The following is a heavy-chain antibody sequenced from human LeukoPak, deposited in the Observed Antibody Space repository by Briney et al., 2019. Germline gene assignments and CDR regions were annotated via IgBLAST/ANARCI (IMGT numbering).Heavy chain of an antibody. V-gene: IGHV3-23*01. CDR2: ISGSGGST. CDR3: AKDPGIAVAGLFDY. J-gene: IGHJ4*02. CDR1: GFTFSSYA. D-gene: IGHD6-19*01. Sequence: GASLRPSCAASGFTFSSYAMSWVRQAPGKGLEWVSAISGSGGSTYYADSVKGRFTISRDNSKNTLYLQMNSLRAEDTAVYYCAKDPGIAVAGLFDYWGQGTLVTVSS.